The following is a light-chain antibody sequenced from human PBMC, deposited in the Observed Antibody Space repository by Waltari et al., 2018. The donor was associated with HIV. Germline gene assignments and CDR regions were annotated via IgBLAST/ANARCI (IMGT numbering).Light chain of an antibody. Sequence: EIVLTQSPATLSLSPGARATLSCRASQSISSGYLAWYQQKPGQAPRLLIFGASSRATGIPDRFSGSGSGTVFTLTISSLEPEDFAMYYCQQYGSSPCTFGQGTKLEIK. CDR3: QQYGSSPCT. CDR2: GAS. CDR1: QSISSGY. J-gene: IGKJ2*02. V-gene: IGKV3-20*01.